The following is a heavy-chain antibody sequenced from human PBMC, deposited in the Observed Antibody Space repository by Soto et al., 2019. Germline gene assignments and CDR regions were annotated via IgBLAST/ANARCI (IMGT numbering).Heavy chain of an antibody. D-gene: IGHD3-22*01. CDR2: ISYSGSTI. CDR1: GFTFSNYE. J-gene: IGHJ4*02. V-gene: IGHV3-48*03. Sequence: GGSLRLSCAASGFTFSNYEMNWVRQAPGKGLEWVSYISYSGSTIYYADSVKGRFTISRDNSKDSLYLQMNSLRAEDTAVYYCARGLRNYYDRSGLHYWGQGTLVTVSS. CDR3: ARGLRNYYDRSGLHY.